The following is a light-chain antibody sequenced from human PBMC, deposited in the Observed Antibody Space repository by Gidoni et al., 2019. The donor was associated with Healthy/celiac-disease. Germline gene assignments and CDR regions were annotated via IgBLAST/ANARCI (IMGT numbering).Light chain of an antibody. CDR3: QQRSNWPPV. V-gene: IGKV3-11*01. J-gene: IGKJ3*01. CDR1: QSVSSY. Sequence: EIVLTQSPATLSLSPGERATLSCRASQSVSSYLAWYHQKPGQAPRLLISDASNRATGIPARFSGSGSGTDCTLTISSLEPEDFAVYYCQQRSNWPPVFGPGTKVDIK. CDR2: DAS.